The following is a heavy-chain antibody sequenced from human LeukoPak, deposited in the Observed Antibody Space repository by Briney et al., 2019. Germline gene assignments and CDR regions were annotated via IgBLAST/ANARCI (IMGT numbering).Heavy chain of an antibody. V-gene: IGHV3-30*02. Sequence: GGSLRLSCAASGFTFSTYSMHWVRQAPGKGLEWVAFIRYDGSNKYYADSVKGRFTISRDNSKNTLYLQMNSLRAEDTAVYYCAKVRGIAAAGPYYYYYMDVWGKGTTVTVSS. CDR1: GFTFSTYS. J-gene: IGHJ6*03. CDR3: AKVRGIAAAGPYYYYYMDV. CDR2: IRYDGSNK. D-gene: IGHD6-13*01.